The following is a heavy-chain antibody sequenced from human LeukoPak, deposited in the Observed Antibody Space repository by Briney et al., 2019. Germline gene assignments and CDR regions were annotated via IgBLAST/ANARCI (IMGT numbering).Heavy chain of an antibody. CDR2: ISGSGGST. CDR1: GFTFSSYS. V-gene: IGHV3-23*01. CDR3: AKGVDYYYYYGMDV. D-gene: IGHD2-15*01. J-gene: IGHJ6*02. Sequence: GGSLRLSCAASGFTFSSYSMNWVRQAPGKGLEWVPAISGSGGSTYYADSVKGRFTISRDNSKNTLYLQMNSLRAEDTAVYYCAKGVDYYYYYGMDVWGQGSTVTASS.